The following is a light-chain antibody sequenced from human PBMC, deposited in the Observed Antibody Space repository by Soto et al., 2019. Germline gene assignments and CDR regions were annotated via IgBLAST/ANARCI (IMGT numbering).Light chain of an antibody. CDR1: QSIGLS. V-gene: IGKV3-11*01. CDR3: QQRSNWPPIT. J-gene: IGKJ5*01. Sequence: EVVLTQSPGTLSLCPGERATLSCRASQSIGLSLAWYQQKPGQAPRLLIYDASNRATGIPARFSGSGSGTDFTLTISSLEPEDFAVYYCQQRSNWPPITFGQGTRLEI. CDR2: DAS.